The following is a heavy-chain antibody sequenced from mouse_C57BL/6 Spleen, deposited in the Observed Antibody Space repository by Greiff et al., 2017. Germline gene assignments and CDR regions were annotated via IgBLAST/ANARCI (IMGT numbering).Heavy chain of an antibody. CDR1: GFTFSNYW. J-gene: IGHJ1*03. V-gene: IGHV6-3*01. CDR3: TGGWFPWYFDV. CDR2: IRLKSDNYAT. D-gene: IGHD2-3*01. Sequence: EVMLVESGGGLVQPGGSMKLSWGASGFTFSNYWMNWVRQSPEKGLEWVAQIRLKSDNYATHYAESVKGRFTISRDDSKSSVYLQMNNLRAEDTGIYYCTGGWFPWYFDVCGTGTTVTVSS.